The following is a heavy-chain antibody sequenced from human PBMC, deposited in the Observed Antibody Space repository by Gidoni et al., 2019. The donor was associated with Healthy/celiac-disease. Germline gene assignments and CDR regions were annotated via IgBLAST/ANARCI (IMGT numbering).Heavy chain of an antibody. Sequence: QVQPQDSAPGLVTPSETLSLTGPASGRSISSYYWTWIRLPPGKGLEWIGYIYYRGSTSYTPTLKSGVTISVDTSENQFSLKLSFVTGADTAVYYCAGHGSGVLDIWGQGTMVTVSS. CDR2: IYYRGST. V-gene: IGHV4-59*08. CDR1: GRSISSYY. D-gene: IGHD3-3*01. J-gene: IGHJ3*02. CDR3: AGHGSGVLDI.